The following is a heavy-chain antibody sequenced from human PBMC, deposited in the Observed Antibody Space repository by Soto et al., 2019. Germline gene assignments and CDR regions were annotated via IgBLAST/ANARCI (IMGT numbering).Heavy chain of an antibody. CDR2: IHWDDDK. J-gene: IGHJ4*02. CDR1: GFSLSTFGVS. V-gene: IGHV2-5*02. D-gene: IGHD1-26*01. Sequence: QITLKESGPTLVKPTQTLTLTCTFSGFSLSTFGVSVGWIRQPPGKAPESLALIHWDDDKRYSTSLKSRFPIPKDTSKNHVVLTMTNMDPVDSATYYGARRLWEGFDFWGQGILVNVSS. CDR3: ARRLWEGFDF.